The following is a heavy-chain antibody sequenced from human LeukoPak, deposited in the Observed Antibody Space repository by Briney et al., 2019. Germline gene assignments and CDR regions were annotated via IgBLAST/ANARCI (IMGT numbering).Heavy chain of an antibody. CDR2: ISYDGSNK. CDR3: AKDSKTYSSGWYSAFDI. Sequence: GGSLRLSCAASGFTFSSYGMHWVRQAPGKGLEWVAVISYDGSNKYYADSVKGRFTISRDNSKNTLYLQMNSLRAEDTAVYYCAKDSKTYSSGWYSAFDIWGQGTMVTVSS. D-gene: IGHD6-19*01. V-gene: IGHV3-30*18. CDR1: GFTFSSYG. J-gene: IGHJ3*02.